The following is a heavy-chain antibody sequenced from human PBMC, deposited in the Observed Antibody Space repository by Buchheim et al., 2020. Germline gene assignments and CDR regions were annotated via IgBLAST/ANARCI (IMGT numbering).Heavy chain of an antibody. Sequence: QVHLEESSPGLVTPSQTLSLTFSVSVGSISSGDYYWSWIRQPPGKGLEWIGYIYYSRSTHYNPSLKSRVTISVDTSKNQFSLQPCPVPAAATAVYYRACARVPVVRGIRHKWVDSWGQGTL. CDR1: VGSISSGDYY. D-gene: IGHD3-10*01. J-gene: IGHJ5*01. CDR2: IYYSRST. V-gene: IGHV4-30-4*01. CDR3: ACARVPVVRGIRHKWVDS.